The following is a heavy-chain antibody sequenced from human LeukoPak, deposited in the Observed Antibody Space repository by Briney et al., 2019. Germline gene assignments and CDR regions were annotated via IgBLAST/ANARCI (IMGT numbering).Heavy chain of an antibody. CDR3: ARDLAAARSSNWFDP. J-gene: IGHJ5*02. D-gene: IGHD6-13*01. CDR2: IYHSGST. CDR1: GYSISSGHY. Sequence: PSETLSLTCTVSGYSISSGHYWGWIRQPPGKGLEWIGSIYHSGSTYYNPSLKSRVTISVDTSKNQFSLKLGSVTAADTAVYYCARDLAAARSSNWFDPWGQGTLVTVSS. V-gene: IGHV4-38-2*02.